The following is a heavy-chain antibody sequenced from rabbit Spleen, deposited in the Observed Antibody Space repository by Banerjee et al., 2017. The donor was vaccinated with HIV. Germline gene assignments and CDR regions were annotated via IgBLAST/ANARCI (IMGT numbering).Heavy chain of an antibody. CDR3: VRGASSSGYYSL. J-gene: IGHJ3*01. CDR1: GFDFRVYG. V-gene: IGHV1S47*01. D-gene: IGHD1-1*01. Sequence: EQLVESGGGLVQPGGSLKLSCKASGFDFRVYGVSWVRQAPGKGLEWIGYFDPVFGSAYYATWVNGRFTISSHNAQNTLYLQLNSLTVADTATYFCVRGASSSGYYSLWGQGPLVTFS. CDR2: FDPVFGSA.